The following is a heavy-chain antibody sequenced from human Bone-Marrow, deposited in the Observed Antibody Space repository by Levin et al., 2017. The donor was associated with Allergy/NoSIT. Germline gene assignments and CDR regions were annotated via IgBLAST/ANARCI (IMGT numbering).Heavy chain of an antibody. CDR3: TTLGYCSSTSCYAHYYYGMDV. D-gene: IGHD2-2*01. CDR1: GFTFSNAW. CDR2: IKSKTDGGTT. Sequence: GGSLRLSCAASGFTFSNAWMSWVRQAPGKGLEWVGRIKSKTDGGTTDYAAPVKGRFTISRDDSKNTLYLQMNSLKTEDTAVYYCTTLGYCSSTSCYAHYYYGMDVWGQGTTVTVSS. V-gene: IGHV3-15*01. J-gene: IGHJ6*02.